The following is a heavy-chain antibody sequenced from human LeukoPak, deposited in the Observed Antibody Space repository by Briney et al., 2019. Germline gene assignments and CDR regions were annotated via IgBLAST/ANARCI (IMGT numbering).Heavy chain of an antibody. J-gene: IGHJ4*02. CDR2: IKPDGSEK. CDR1: GFTFSSYW. CDR3: ARVGAYDILTGYHRFIDY. V-gene: IGHV3-7*01. Sequence: GGSLRLSCAASGFTFSSYWMSWVRQAPGKGLEWVANIKPDGSEKYYVDSVKGRFTISRDNAKNSLYLQMNSLRAEDTAVYYCARVGAYDILTGYHRFIDYWGQGTLVTVSS. D-gene: IGHD3-9*01.